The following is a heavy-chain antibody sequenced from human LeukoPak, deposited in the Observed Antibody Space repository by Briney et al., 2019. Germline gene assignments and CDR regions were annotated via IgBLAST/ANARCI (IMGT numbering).Heavy chain of an antibody. D-gene: IGHD3-10*01. CDR2: ISGSGGST. V-gene: IGHV3-23*01. J-gene: IGHJ4*02. CDR1: GFTFSSCG. CDR3: ARDLWFGEFDY. Sequence: PGGSLRLSCAASGFTFSSCGMSWVRQAPGKGLEWVSAISGSGGSTYYADSVKGRFTISRENSKNMVYLQMNSLRAEDTAVYYCARDLWFGEFDYWGQGNLVTVSS.